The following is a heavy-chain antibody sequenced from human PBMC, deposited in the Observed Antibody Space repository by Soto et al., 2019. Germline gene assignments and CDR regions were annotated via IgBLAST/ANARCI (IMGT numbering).Heavy chain of an antibody. V-gene: IGHV3-33*01. CDR2: IWTDGSYE. D-gene: IGHD3-22*01. CDR3: ARAGHDSSGYYYGGLDY. Sequence: QVQLVESGGGVAQPGGSLRLSCAASGFTFSRYGMHWVRQAPGKGLEWVAVIWTDGSYEYYADSVMGRFTISRDNSKNTLYLQMNSLRAEETAGYYCARAGHDSSGYYYGGLDYWGPGTLVTVSS. CDR1: GFTFSRYG. J-gene: IGHJ4*02.